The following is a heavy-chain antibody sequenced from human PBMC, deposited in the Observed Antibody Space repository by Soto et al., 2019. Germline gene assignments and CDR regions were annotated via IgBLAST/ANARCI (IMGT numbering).Heavy chain of an antibody. CDR1: GGSISSTSYY. D-gene: IGHD2-2*02. CDR2: IYTSGST. V-gene: IGHV4-39*01. CDR3: ARHVHGYCSSPSCHTDY. Sequence: QLQLQESGPGLVKPSETLSLTCTVSGGSISSTSYYWGWVRQPPGKGLEWIGAIYTSGSTYYNPSLKRRITISVDTSKNQFSLKLGSVTATDTAVYYCARHVHGYCSSPSCHTDYWGQGTLVTVSS. J-gene: IGHJ4*02.